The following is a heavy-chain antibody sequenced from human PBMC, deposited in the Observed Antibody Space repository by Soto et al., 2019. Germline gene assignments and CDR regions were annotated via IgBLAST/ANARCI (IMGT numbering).Heavy chain of an antibody. CDR3: AKLLYDFWSGYPGYNWFDP. CDR2: ISGSGGST. V-gene: IGHV3-23*01. CDR1: GFTFSSYA. D-gene: IGHD3-3*01. J-gene: IGHJ5*02. Sequence: GGSLRLSCAASGFTFSSYAMSWVRQAPGKGLEWVSAISGSGGSTYYADSVKGRFTISRDNSKNTLCLQMNSLRAEDTAVYYCAKLLYDFWSGYPGYNWFDPWGQGTLVTVSS.